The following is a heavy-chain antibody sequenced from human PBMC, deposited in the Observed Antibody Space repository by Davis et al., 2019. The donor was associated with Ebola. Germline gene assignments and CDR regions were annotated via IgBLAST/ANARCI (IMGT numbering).Heavy chain of an antibody. Sequence: GESLKISCAAPGFTFRNYAMHWVRQAPGKGLEWVAVVSHSEREKFYADSVKGRFTISRDNSENTLYLQMNSLTADDTAVYYCARAVFHEVLDYWGQGTLVTVSS. CDR2: VSHSEREK. CDR1: GFTFRNYA. V-gene: IGHV3-30*04. J-gene: IGHJ4*02. CDR3: ARAVFHEVLDY. D-gene: IGHD3-3*01.